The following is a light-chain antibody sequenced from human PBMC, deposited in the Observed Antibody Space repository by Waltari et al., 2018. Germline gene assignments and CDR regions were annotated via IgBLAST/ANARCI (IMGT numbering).Light chain of an antibody. Sequence: DIVMTQSPDSLAVSPGGRATLSCRASQSLGTNLAWYQQKPGQAPRLLIYGASSRATGVPARFSGSGSGTDFTLTISSLQSEDFVVYYCQQYNNWPLYTFGQGTKLEI. CDR3: QQYNNWPLYT. CDR1: QSLGTN. J-gene: IGKJ2*01. V-gene: IGKV3-15*01. CDR2: GAS.